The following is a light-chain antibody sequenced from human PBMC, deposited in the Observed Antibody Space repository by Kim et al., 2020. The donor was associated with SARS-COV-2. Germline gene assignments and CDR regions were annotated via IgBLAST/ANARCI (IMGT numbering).Light chain of an antibody. CDR2: HAS. Sequence: DIQLTQSPSSMSASVGDRVTITFRASQDINRFLAWFQQKPGKVPKRLIYHASTLQSGVPSRFSGSGSGTEFSLTISSLQPEDFATYYCRQHKSYPYSFGQGTQREI. V-gene: IGKV1-17*03. CDR3: RQHKSYPYS. J-gene: IGKJ2*03. CDR1: QDINRF.